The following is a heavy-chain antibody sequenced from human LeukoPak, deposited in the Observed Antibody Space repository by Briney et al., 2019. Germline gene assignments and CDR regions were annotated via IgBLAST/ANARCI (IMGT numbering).Heavy chain of an antibody. J-gene: IGHJ4*02. CDR1: GFTFSSYA. V-gene: IGHV3-30-3*01. CDR3: ARDALFSSSWPDY. D-gene: IGHD6-13*01. Sequence: PGRSLRLSCAASGFTFSSYAMHWVRQAPGKGLEWVAVISYDGSNKYYADSVKGRFTISRDNPKNTLYLQMNSLRAEDTAVYYCARDALFSSSWPDYWGQGTLVTVSS. CDR2: ISYDGSNK.